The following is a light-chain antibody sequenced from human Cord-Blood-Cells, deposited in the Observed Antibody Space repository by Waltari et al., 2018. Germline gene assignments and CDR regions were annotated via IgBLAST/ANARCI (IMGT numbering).Light chain of an antibody. CDR1: LSDVGSYTL. Sequence: QSALTPPASVSGSPGQSITLPSTGTLSDVGSYTLVPWYQQHPGKAPKLMIYEGSKRPSGVSNRFSGSKSGNTASLTISGLQAEDEADYYCCSYAGSSTVVFGGGTKLTVL. CDR2: EGS. CDR3: CSYAGSSTVV. V-gene: IGLV2-23*01. J-gene: IGLJ2*01.